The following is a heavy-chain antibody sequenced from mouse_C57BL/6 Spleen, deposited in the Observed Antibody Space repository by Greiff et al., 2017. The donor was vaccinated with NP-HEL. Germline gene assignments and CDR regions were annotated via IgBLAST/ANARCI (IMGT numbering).Heavy chain of an antibody. CDR1: GFNIKDDY. CDR2: IDPENGDT. Sequence: EVQLQQSGAELVRPGASVKLSCTASGFNIKDDYMHWVKQRPEQGLEWIGWIDPENGDTEYASKFQGKATITADTSSNTAYLQLSSLTSEDTAVYYCTTSIPLITTVVATDYWGQGTTRTVSS. D-gene: IGHD1-1*01. J-gene: IGHJ2*01. CDR3: TTSIPLITTVVATDY. V-gene: IGHV14-4*01.